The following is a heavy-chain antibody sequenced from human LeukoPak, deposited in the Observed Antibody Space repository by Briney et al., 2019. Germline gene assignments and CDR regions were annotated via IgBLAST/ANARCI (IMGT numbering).Heavy chain of an antibody. J-gene: IGHJ2*01. CDR1: GYTLTELS. V-gene: IGHV1-24*01. D-gene: IGHD2-2*01. Sequence: EASVKVSCKVSGYTLTELSMHWVRQAPGKGLEWMGGFDPEEGEIMYARKFQGRVTMTEDTSTDTAYMELSSLRSEDTAVYYCARSDCSSTSCYPGWYFDLWGRGTLVTVSS. CDR2: FDPEEGEI. CDR3: ARSDCSSTSCYPGWYFDL.